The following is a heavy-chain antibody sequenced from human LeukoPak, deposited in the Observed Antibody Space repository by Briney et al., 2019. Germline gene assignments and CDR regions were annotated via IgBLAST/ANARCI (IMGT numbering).Heavy chain of an antibody. CDR3: ARDVYGSGSYYFDYYYYYMDV. Sequence: SETLSLTCTVSGYSISSGYYWGWIRQPPGKGLGWIGSIYHSGSTYYSPSLKSRVTISVDTSKNQFSLKLSSVTAADTAVYYCARDVYGSGSYYFDYYYYYMDVWGKGTTVTVSS. D-gene: IGHD3-10*01. CDR1: GYSISSGYY. CDR2: IYHSGST. J-gene: IGHJ6*03. V-gene: IGHV4-38-2*02.